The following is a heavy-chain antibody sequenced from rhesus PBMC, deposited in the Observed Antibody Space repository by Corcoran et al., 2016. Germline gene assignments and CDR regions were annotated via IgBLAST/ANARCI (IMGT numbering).Heavy chain of an antibody. CDR3: ARHEPLGDEYFEF. Sequence: VQLVESGGGLVQPGGSLRLSCAASGFTFSSYGMHWVRQAPGKGLEWIGYIYGVSGSTSYNPSLKSRVTISTDTSKNQFSLKLSSVTAADTAVYYCARHEPLGDEYFEFWGQGALVTVSS. CDR1: GFTFSSYG. CDR2: IYGVSGST. J-gene: IGHJ1*01. D-gene: IGHD2-2*01. V-gene: IGHV4-127*01.